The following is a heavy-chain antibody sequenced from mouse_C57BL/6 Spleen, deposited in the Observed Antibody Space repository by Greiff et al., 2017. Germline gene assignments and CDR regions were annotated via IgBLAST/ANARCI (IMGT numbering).Heavy chain of an antibody. CDR2: IRLKSDNYAT. CDR3: TGGVPFAY. V-gene: IGHV6-3*01. J-gene: IGHJ3*01. Sequence: EVKLQESGGGLVQPGGSMKLSCVASGFTFSNYWMNWVRQSPEKGLEWVAQIRLKSDNYATHYAESVKGRFTISRDDSKSSVYLQMNNLRAEDTGIYYGTGGVPFAYWGQGTLVTVSA. CDR1: GFTFSNYW.